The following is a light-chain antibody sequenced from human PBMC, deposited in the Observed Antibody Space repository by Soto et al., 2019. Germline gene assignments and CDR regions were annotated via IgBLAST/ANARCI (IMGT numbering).Light chain of an antibody. J-gene: IGKJ4*01. Sequence: AIQLTQSPSSLSASVGDRVAITCRASQGISSALAWYQQKPGKAPKLLIYDASSLESGVPSRFSGSGSGTDFTLTISSLQPEDFATYYCQQFNSYPPLLTFGGGTKV. V-gene: IGKV1-13*02. CDR1: QGISSA. CDR2: DAS. CDR3: QQFNSYPPLLT.